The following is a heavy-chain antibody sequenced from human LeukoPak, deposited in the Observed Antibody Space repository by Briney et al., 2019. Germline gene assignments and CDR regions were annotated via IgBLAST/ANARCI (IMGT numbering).Heavy chain of an antibody. J-gene: IGHJ4*02. V-gene: IGHV6-1*01. CDR1: GESVSSKSAT. CDR2: TYYRSKWYN. CDR3: ARLGSSEDY. D-gene: IGHD1-26*01. Sequence: QTLSLTCAISGESVSSKSATWNWIRQSPSRGLEWLGRTYYRSKWYNDYALSVNSRITINPDTSKNQFSLQLNSVTPEDTAVYYCARLGSSEDYWGQGTLVTVSS.